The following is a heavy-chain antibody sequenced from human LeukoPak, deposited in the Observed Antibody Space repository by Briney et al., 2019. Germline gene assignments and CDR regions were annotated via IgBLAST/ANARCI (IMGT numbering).Heavy chain of an antibody. Sequence: PSQTLSLTCTVSGGSISSGGYYWSWIRQHPGKGLEWIGYIYYSGSTYYNPSLKSRVTISVDTSKNQFSLKLSSVTAADTAVYYCARSPPILGVAIFRWYGMDVWGQGTTVTVSS. CDR2: IYYSGST. CDR1: GGSISSGGYY. CDR3: ARSPPILGVAIFRWYGMDV. D-gene: IGHD3-3*01. V-gene: IGHV4-31*03. J-gene: IGHJ6*02.